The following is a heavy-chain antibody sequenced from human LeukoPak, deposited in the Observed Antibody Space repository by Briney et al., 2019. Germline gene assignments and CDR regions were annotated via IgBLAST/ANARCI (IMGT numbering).Heavy chain of an antibody. CDR3: GRDRNYYDRSEGMDV. Sequence: SETLSLTCTISGGPISDYYWSWIRQPPGKGLEWIGYADYSGTTNYNPSLKSRVTISVDTSKKQFSLKLTAVTAADTAVYYCGRDRNYYDRSEGMDVWGHGTTVTVSS. D-gene: IGHD3-22*01. CDR2: ADYSGTT. CDR1: GGPISDYY. V-gene: IGHV4-59*01. J-gene: IGHJ6*02.